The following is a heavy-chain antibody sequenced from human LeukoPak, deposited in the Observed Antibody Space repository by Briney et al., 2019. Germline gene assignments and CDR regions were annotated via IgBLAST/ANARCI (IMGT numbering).Heavy chain of an antibody. D-gene: IGHD6-13*01. CDR1: GYTFTGYY. J-gene: IGHJ6*03. Sequence: ASVKVSCKASGYTFTGYYMHWVRQAPGQGREWMGWINPNSGGTNYAQKFQGRVTMTRDTSISTAYMELSRLRSDDTAVYYCARDIAAGSYYYYYMDVWGKGTTVTVSS. CDR3: ARDIAAGSYYYYYMDV. CDR2: INPNSGGT. V-gene: IGHV1-2*02.